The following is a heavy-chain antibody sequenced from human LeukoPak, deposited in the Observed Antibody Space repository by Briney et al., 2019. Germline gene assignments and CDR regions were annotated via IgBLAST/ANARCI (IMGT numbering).Heavy chain of an antibody. D-gene: IGHD6-13*01. Sequence: PGGSLRLSCAASGFTVSSSNMSWVRQAPGKGLEWVSIISSAGTTYYADSMKGRFTISRDNSKNTVYLQVNSLRDEDTAVYYCARDLEAANTYYFDYWGQGTMVTVSS. J-gene: IGHJ4*02. CDR2: ISSAGTT. V-gene: IGHV3-66*01. CDR3: ARDLEAANTYYFDY. CDR1: GFTVSSSN.